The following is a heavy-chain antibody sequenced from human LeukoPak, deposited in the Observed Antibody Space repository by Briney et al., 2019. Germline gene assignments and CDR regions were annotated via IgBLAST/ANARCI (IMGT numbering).Heavy chain of an antibody. CDR1: GFTFSTYW. V-gene: IGHV3-7*01. J-gene: IGHJ4*02. CDR2: IKQDGSEK. D-gene: IGHD4-17*01. Sequence: GGSLRLSCAVSGFTFSTYWMSWVRQAPGKGLEWVANIKQDGSEKYYVDSVKGRFTISRDNAKNTLYLQMNSLRAEDTAVYYCARENGDYEAFDIWGQGTLVTVSS. CDR3: ARENGDYEAFDI.